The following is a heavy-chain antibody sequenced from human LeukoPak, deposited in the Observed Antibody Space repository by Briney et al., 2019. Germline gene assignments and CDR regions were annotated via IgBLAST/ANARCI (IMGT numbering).Heavy chain of an antibody. CDR3: ARDFCSGSNCYSYYYYNMDV. V-gene: IGHV3-21*01. CDR1: GFTFNNYR. J-gene: IGHJ6*02. D-gene: IGHD2-15*01. CDR2: ISRSTSYI. Sequence: GAALRLSCAASGFTFNNYRLNWVRQAPGKGLEWVSSISRSTSYIYYSDSVKGRFNISRDNAKNSLYLQMDSLRVADTAVYYCARDFCSGSNCYSYYYYNMDVWGQGTTVTVSS.